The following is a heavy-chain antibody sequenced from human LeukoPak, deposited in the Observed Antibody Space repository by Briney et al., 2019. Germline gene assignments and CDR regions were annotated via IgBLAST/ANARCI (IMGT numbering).Heavy chain of an antibody. CDR3: ARDPYSGNYGNDYYCYMDV. D-gene: IGHD1-26*01. J-gene: IGHJ6*03. CDR1: GFTFSNYN. CDR2: ITSSGTYI. V-gene: IGHV3-21*01. Sequence: GGSLRLSCAASGFTFSNYNMNWVRQAPGKAMEWVSSITSSGTYIFYADSVKGRFTISRDNAKNSLYLQMDSLGPEDTAVYYCARDPYSGNYGNDYYCYMDVWGKGTTVTISS.